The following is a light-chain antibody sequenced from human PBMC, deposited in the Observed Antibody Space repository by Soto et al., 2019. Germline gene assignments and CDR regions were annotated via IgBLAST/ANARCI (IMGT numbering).Light chain of an antibody. Sequence: QSVLTQPASVSGSPGQSITISCTGTSSDVGGYNYVSWYQQHPGKAPKLMIYEVSNRPSGVSNRFSGSKSGNTASLTISGLHAEDEADYYCSSYTSSSTLMVFGTGTKVTVL. CDR3: SSYTSSSTLMV. CDR1: SSDVGGYNY. J-gene: IGLJ1*01. V-gene: IGLV2-14*01. CDR2: EVS.